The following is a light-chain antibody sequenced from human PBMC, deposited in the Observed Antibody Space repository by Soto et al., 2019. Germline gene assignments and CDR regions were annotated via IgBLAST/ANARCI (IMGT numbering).Light chain of an antibody. CDR3: QKYNSAPHT. V-gene: IGKV1-27*01. CDR1: QGISRY. J-gene: IGKJ2*01. CDR2: AAS. Sequence: DIQMTQSPSSLSASVGDRVTITCRASQGISRYLAWYQQKPGNVPKLLIYAASTLQSGVPSRFSGSGSGTDFTLTISSLQPEDVATYYCQKYNSAPHTFGQGTKLEIK.